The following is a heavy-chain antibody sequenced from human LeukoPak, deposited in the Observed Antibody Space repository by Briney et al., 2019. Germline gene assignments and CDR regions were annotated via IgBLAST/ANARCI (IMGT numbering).Heavy chain of an antibody. CDR3: ARIPWHFRGSKYYYYMDV. CDR2: IYYSGST. CDR1: GGSISSSSYY. V-gene: IGHV4-39*01. D-gene: IGHD3-10*01. J-gene: IGHJ6*03. Sequence: PSETLSLTCTVSGGSISSSSYYWGWIRQPPGKGLEWIGSIYYSGSTYYNPSLKSRVTISVDTSKNQFSLKPSSVTAADTAVYYCARIPWHFRGSKYYYYMDVWGKGTTVTVSS.